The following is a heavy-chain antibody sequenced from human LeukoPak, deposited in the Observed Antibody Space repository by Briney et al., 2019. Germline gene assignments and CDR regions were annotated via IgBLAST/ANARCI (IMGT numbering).Heavy chain of an antibody. D-gene: IGHD4-17*01. CDR1: DGSISTGGYS. CDR3: ARDVGTVTDLGRFDP. J-gene: IGHJ5*02. CDR2: IYYSGST. Sequence: SQTLSLTCTVSDGSISTGGYSWNWIRQHPGKGLEWIGCIYYSGSTYYNPSLKSRLTISVDTSKNQFSLKLSSVTAADTAVYYCARDVGTVTDLGRFDPWGQGTLVTVSA. V-gene: IGHV4-31*03.